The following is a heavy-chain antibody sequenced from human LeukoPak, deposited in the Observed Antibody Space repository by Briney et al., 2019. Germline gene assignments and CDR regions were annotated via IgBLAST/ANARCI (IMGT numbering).Heavy chain of an antibody. CDR1: GFTFSNYA. CDR3: ARDPPTTIQLWLYYFDY. CDR2: ISYDGSNK. J-gene: IGHJ4*02. Sequence: GGSLRLSCAASGFTFSNYAMSWVRQAPGKGLEWVAVISYDGSNKYYADSVKGRFTISRDNSKNTLYLQMNSLRAEDTAVYYCARDPPTTIQLWLYYFDYWGQGTLVTVS. D-gene: IGHD5-18*01. V-gene: IGHV3-30-3*01.